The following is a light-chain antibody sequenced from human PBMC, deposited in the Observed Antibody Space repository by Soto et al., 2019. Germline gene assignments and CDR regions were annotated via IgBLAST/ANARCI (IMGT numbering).Light chain of an antibody. CDR1: SSDVGGYDY. J-gene: IGLJ1*01. Sequence: QSALTQPASVSGSPGRSITISCTGTSSDVGGYDYVSWYQLHPGKAPKLMVFEVSNRPSGVSYRFSGSKSGNTASLTISGLQAEDEADYFCSSYSISTAYILGTGTKVTV. CDR2: EVS. CDR3: SSYSISTAYI. V-gene: IGLV2-14*01.